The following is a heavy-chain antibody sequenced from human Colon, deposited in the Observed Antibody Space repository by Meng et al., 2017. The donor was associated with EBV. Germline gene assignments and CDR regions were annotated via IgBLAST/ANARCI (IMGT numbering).Heavy chain of an antibody. CDR3: SRGPTISWIDEGSYYFDY. CDR2: IYNSGST. D-gene: IGHD1-1*01. V-gene: IGHV4-30-4*01. CDR1: DGSICSCAYY. Sequence: APLLQWGPGGSRVPTTRPPTCSASDGSICSCAYYYTWSRQPPGKHLEWIGYIYNSGSTYNNPSLKSRITISVATSKTQCSLKLSSVTAADTAVYYCSRGPTISWIDEGSYYFDYWGQGTLVTVSS. J-gene: IGHJ4*02.